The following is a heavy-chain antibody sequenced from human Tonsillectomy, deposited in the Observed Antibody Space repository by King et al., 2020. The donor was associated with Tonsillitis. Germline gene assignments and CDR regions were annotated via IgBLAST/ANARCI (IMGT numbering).Heavy chain of an antibody. CDR1: GDTFTGHF. CDR3: ATNAKASDSSAYRDFRH. D-gene: IGHD3-22*01. V-gene: IGHV1-2*02. J-gene: IGHJ1*01. CDR2: INPHSGDT. Sequence: QLVQSGAELRKPGASVTVSCRTSGDTFTGHFVHWVRQAPGQGLEWMGWINPHSGDTNCAQHFQGRVTLSGDVSSTTAYMGLSSLRPDDTAGYYCATNAKASDSSAYRDFRHWGQGTLVTVSS.